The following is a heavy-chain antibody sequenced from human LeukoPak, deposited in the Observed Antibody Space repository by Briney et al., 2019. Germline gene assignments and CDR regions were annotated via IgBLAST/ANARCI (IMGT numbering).Heavy chain of an antibody. CDR3: ARDGSHGSGSYYPYYYGMDV. CDR2: ISAYNGNT. Sequence: ASVKVSCKASGYTFTSYGISWVRQAPGQGLEWMGWISAYNGNTNYAQKLQGRVTMTTDTSTSTAYMELRSLRSDDTAVYYCARDGSHGSGSYYPYYYGMDVWGKGTTVIVSS. J-gene: IGHJ6*04. CDR1: GYTFTSYG. V-gene: IGHV1-18*04. D-gene: IGHD3-10*01.